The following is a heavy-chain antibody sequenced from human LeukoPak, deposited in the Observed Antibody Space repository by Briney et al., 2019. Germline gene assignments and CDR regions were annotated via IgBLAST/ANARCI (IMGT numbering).Heavy chain of an antibody. Sequence: GGSLRLSCVASGFTFSAFSMTWVGQAPGRGLDWVSSISVSGGGTYYADSVRGRFTISTDNSNNTLYLHMNSLRAEDTAVYYCVKDWRDESNCGGDCLQYWGQGTLVTVSS. CDR3: VKDWRDESNCGGDCLQY. D-gene: IGHD2-21*02. CDR2: ISVSGGGT. J-gene: IGHJ4*02. CDR1: GFTFSAFS. V-gene: IGHV3-23*01.